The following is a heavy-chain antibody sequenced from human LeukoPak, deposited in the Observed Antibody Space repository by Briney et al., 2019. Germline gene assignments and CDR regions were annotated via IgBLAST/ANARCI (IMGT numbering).Heavy chain of an antibody. V-gene: IGHV4-30-4*01. J-gene: IGHJ5*02. CDR2: IYYSGST. D-gene: IGHD1-26*01. Sequence: PSQTLSLTCTVSGGSISSGDYYWSWIRQPPGKGLEWIGYIYYSGSTYYNPSLKSRVTISVDTSKNQFSLKPSSVTAADTAVYYCARDREGATNFDPWGQGTLVTVSS. CDR3: ARDREGATNFDP. CDR1: GGSISSGDYY.